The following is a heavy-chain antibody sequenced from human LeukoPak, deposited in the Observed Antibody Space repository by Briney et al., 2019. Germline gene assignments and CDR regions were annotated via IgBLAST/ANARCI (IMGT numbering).Heavy chain of an antibody. V-gene: IGHV3-33*08. CDR1: GFTFSNAW. Sequence: GGSLRLSCAASGFTFSNAWMSWVRQAPGKGLGWVAVIWYDGSNKYYADSVKGRFTISRDNSKNTLYLQMNSLRAEDTAVYYCAREYYYDSSGCLDYWGQGTLVTVSS. J-gene: IGHJ4*02. CDR3: AREYYYDSSGCLDY. CDR2: IWYDGSNK. D-gene: IGHD3-22*01.